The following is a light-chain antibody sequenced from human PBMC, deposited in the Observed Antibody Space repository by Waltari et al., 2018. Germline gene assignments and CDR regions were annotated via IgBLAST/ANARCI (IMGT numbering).Light chain of an antibody. V-gene: IGLV1-44*01. CDR3: AAWDDSLHGHWV. CDR2: RSD. Sequence: QSVLTQPPSASGTPGQRVTISCSGSSANIGSNLVNWYQQFPGKAPKLLIYRSDQRPSGVPYRFSGSKSGTSASLAINGLQSEDEAAYYCAAWDDSLHGHWVFGGGTKVTVL. CDR1: SANIGSNL. J-gene: IGLJ3*02.